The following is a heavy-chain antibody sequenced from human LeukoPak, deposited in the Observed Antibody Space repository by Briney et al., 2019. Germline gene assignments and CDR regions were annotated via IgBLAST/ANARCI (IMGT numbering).Heavy chain of an antibody. J-gene: IGHJ6*03. CDR1: GFTFTNYW. Sequence: PGGSLRLSCAASGFTFTNYWMSWVRQAPGKGLEWVANIKPDGSEKYYVDSVKGRFTFSRDNAKNSLYLQMNSLRAEDTAVYYCARDPYSGSYGDSYYYYMDVWGKGTTVTISS. CDR3: ARDPYSGSYGDSYYYYMDV. CDR2: IKPDGSEK. D-gene: IGHD1-26*01. V-gene: IGHV3-7*01.